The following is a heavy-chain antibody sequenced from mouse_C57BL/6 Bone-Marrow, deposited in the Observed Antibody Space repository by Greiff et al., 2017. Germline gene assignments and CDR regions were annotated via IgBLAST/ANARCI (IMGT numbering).Heavy chain of an antibody. Sequence: QVQLQQSGPELVKPGASVKMYCKTSGYTFTDYVISWVKQRTGQGLEWIGEIYPGSGSTYYNEKFKGKATLTADKSSNTASMQLSSLTSEDSAVYFCARGPLYDPWFAYWGQGTLVTVSA. J-gene: IGHJ3*01. CDR3: ARGPLYDPWFAY. V-gene: IGHV1-77*01. CDR1: GYTFTDYV. D-gene: IGHD2-3*01. CDR2: IYPGSGST.